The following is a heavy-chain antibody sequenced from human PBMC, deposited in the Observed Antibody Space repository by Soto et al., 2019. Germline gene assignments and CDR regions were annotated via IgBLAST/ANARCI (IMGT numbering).Heavy chain of an antibody. J-gene: IGHJ4*02. CDR2: IYPGDSDT. CDR1: GYVFSSYW. V-gene: IGHV5-51*03. D-gene: IGHD2-2*01. Sequence: EVQLVQSGAEVKKAGESLKISCKGSGYVFSSYWIGWVRQMPGKGLEYMGIIYPGDSDTRYSPSFQGQVTISVDKSITTAYLQWSSLKVSDTAIYYCATQAYSSSRSPFDYWGRGTLVTVSS. CDR3: ATQAYSSSRSPFDY.